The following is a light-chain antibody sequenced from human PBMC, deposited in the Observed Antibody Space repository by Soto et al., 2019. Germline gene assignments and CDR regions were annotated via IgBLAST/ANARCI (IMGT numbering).Light chain of an antibody. CDR2: DAS. CDR1: QSIHNY. V-gene: IGKV3-11*01. J-gene: IGKJ1*01. CDR3: QQRSNWPPWT. Sequence: IVLMQSPDTLSLSPGERATLSCGASQSIHNYLAWYQQKPGQAPRLLIYDASNRATGIPARFSGSGSGTDFTLTISSLEPEDFAVYYCQQRSNWPPWTFGQGTKVDIK.